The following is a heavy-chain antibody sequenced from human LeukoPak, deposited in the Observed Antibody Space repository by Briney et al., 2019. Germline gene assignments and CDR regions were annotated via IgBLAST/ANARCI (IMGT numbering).Heavy chain of an antibody. Sequence: PSETLSLTCTVSGGSISSSSYYWGWIRQPPGKGLEWIGSIYYSGSTYYNPSLKSRVTISVDTSKNQFSLKLNSVTAADTAVYYCARLGVGATENYFDYWGQGTLVPVSS. CDR2: IYYSGST. V-gene: IGHV4-39*01. CDR1: GGSISSSSYY. J-gene: IGHJ4*02. D-gene: IGHD1-26*01. CDR3: ARLGVGATENYFDY.